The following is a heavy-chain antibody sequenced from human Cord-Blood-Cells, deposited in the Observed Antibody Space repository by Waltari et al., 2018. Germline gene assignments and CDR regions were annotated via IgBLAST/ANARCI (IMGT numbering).Heavy chain of an antibody. J-gene: IGHJ3*02. CDR1: GVSFSGYY. D-gene: IGHD4-17*01. V-gene: IGHV4-34*01. Sequence: QVQLQQWGAGLLKPSETLSLPCAVYGVSFSGYYWSWIRQPPGKGLEWIGEINHSGSTNYNPSLKSRVTISVDTSKNQFSLKLSSVTAADTAVYYCAMTVTTTDAFDIWGQGTMVTVSS. CDR2: INHSGST. CDR3: AMTVTTTDAFDI.